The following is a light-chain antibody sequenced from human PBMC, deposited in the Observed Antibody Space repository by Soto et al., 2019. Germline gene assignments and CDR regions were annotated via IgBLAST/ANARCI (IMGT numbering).Light chain of an antibody. Sequence: QSALTQPASVSGSPGQSITISCTGTSSDVGGYNYVSWDQQHPGKAPKLMIYEVSNRPSGISNRFSGSKSGNTASLTISGLQPEDEADYYCSSYTSSNTYVFGTGTKVTVL. J-gene: IGLJ1*01. CDR2: EVS. V-gene: IGLV2-14*01. CDR1: SSDVGGYNY. CDR3: SSYTSSNTYV.